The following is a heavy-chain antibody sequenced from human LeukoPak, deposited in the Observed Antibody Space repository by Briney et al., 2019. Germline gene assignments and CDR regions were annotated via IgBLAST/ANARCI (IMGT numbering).Heavy chain of an antibody. D-gene: IGHD1-26*01. Sequence: PGGSLCLSCAASGFTVSSNYMSWVRQAPGKGLEWVSVIYSGGSTYYADSVKGRFTISRDNSKNTLYLQMNSLRAEDTAVYYCARGYVGATDPYYYYYGMDVWGQGTTVTVSS. J-gene: IGHJ6*02. CDR2: IYSGGST. CDR3: ARGYVGATDPYYYYYGMDV. CDR1: GFTVSSNY. V-gene: IGHV3-53*05.